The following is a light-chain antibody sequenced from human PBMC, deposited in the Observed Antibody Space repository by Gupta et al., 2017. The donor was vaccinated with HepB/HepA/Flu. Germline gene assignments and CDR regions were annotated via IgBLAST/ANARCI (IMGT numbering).Light chain of an antibody. Sequence: EIVMTQSLATLSVSPGERATLSCRASQSLGDSLGWYQQKPGQAPRLLIYGASTRATGIPARFSGSGSGTEFTLTISSLQSEDFAVYYCQQYKNWPLTFGGGTKVESK. J-gene: IGKJ4*01. CDR2: GAS. CDR3: QQYKNWPLT. CDR1: QSLGDS. V-gene: IGKV3-15*01.